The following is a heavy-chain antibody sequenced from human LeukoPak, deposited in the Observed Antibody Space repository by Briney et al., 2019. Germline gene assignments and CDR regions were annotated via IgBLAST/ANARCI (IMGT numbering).Heavy chain of an antibody. Sequence: SETLSLTCSVSGYSISSAYYWGWIRQPPGKGLEWIGTMYHSGSTNYNPSLKSRVTISVDTSKNQFSLKLSSVTAADTAGYFCARGFRGDNFDYWGQGPLVTVSS. V-gene: IGHV4-38-2*02. J-gene: IGHJ4*02. CDR1: GYSISSAYY. CDR3: ARGFRGDNFDY. CDR2: MYHSGST. D-gene: IGHD7-27*01.